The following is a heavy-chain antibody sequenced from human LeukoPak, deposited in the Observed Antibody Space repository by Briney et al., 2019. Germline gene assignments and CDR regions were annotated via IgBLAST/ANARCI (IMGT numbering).Heavy chain of an antibody. J-gene: IGHJ6*03. CDR3: ASVRRGFGEFSKYYSYYYMDV. CDR1: GGSFSGYY. Sequence: SETLSLTCAVYGGSFSGYYWSWIRQPPGKGLEWIGEINHSGSTNYNPSLKSRVTISVDTSKNQFSLRLSSVTVADTAVYYCASVRRGFGEFSKYYSYYYMDVWGKGTTVTISS. CDR2: INHSGST. D-gene: IGHD3-10*01. V-gene: IGHV4-34*01.